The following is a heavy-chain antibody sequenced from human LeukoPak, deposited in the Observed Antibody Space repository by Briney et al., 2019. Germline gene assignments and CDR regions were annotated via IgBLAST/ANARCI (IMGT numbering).Heavy chain of an antibody. D-gene: IGHD5-24*01. V-gene: IGHV4-38-2*02. J-gene: IGHJ4*02. CDR2: IYHSGST. Sequence: SETLSLTCTVSGYSISSGYYWGWIRQPPGKGLEWIGSIYHSGSTYYNPSLKSRVTMSVDTSKNQFSLKLSSVTAADTAVYYCARGPPDGYNGYFDYWDQGTLVTVSS. CDR1: GYSISSGYY. CDR3: ARGPPDGYNGYFDY.